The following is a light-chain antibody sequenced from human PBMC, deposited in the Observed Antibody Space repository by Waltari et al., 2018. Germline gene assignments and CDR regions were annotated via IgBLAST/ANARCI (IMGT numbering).Light chain of an antibody. J-gene: IGKJ5*01. CDR3: MQATHWPVT. CDR1: QSLVYTDGISY. CDR2: KVS. V-gene: IGKV2-30*01. Sequence: DVGLTQSPLSLPVTLGQPASISCRSSQSLVYTDGISYLNWFHQRPGQAPRRLIYKVSNRDSGVPYRFSGRGSGTDFTLMISSVEADDVGVYFCMQATHWPVTFGQGTRLEIK.